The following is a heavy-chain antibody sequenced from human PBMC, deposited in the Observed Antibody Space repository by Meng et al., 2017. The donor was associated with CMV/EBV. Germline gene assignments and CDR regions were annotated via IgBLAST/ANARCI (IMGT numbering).Heavy chain of an antibody. J-gene: IGHJ6*02. CDR1: ESTSSSYW. CDR2: IKQDGSEK. D-gene: IGHD3-3*01. CDR3: ARDPGVLRFLEWLGHGMDV. Sequence: GESLMISCAASESTSSSYWLSLVRQAPGKGLEWVANIKQDGSEKYYVDSLRGRFTISRDNAKNSLYLQMNSLGAEDTAVYYYARDPGVLRFLEWLGHGMDVWGQGTTVTVSS. V-gene: IGHV3-7*01.